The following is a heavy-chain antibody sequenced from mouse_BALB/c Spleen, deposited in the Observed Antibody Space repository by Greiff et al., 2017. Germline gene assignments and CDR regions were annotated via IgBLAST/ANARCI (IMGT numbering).Heavy chain of an antibody. CDR3: AREGYGSSYEEAMDY. D-gene: IGHD1-1*01. Sequence: VQVVESGAELVRPGTSVKVSCKASGYAFTNYLIEWVKQRPGQGLEWIGVINPGSGGTNYNEKFKGKATLTADKSSSTAYMQLSSLTSDDSAVYFCAREGYGSSYEEAMDYWGQGTSVTVSS. CDR2: INPGSGGT. CDR1: GYAFTNYL. V-gene: IGHV1-54*03. J-gene: IGHJ4*01.